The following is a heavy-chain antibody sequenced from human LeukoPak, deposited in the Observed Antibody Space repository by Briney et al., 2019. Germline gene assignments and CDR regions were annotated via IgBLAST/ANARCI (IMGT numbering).Heavy chain of an antibody. Sequence: GGSLRLSCAASGFIFSSYSMTWVRQAPGKGLEWVSSITSSSIYIYYADSVKGRFTISRDNAKNSLYLQMNSLRVEDTAVYYCAREYCSGGSCYRIDSWGQGTLVTVSS. D-gene: IGHD2-15*01. J-gene: IGHJ4*02. CDR2: ITSSSIYI. V-gene: IGHV3-21*01. CDR1: GFIFSSYS. CDR3: AREYCSGGSCYRIDS.